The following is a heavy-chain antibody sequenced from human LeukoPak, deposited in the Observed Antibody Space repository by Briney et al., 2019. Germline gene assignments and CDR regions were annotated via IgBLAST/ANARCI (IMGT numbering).Heavy chain of an antibody. D-gene: IGHD6-13*01. CDR3: ARDLAAAGTDYYYYGMDV. Sequence: PGGSLRLSCAASGFTFSSYAMHWVRQAPGKGLEWVAVISYDGSNKYYAGSVKGRFTISRDNSKNTLYLQMNSLRAEDTAVYYCARDLAAAGTDYYYYGMDVWGQGTTVTVSS. V-gene: IGHV3-30-3*01. CDR2: ISYDGSNK. J-gene: IGHJ6*02. CDR1: GFTFSSYA.